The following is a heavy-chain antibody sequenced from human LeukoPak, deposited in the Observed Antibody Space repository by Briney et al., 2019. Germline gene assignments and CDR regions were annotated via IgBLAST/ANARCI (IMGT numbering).Heavy chain of an antibody. Sequence: SSETLSLTCTVSGVSISSGSYYWSWIRQPAGKGLEWIGRIYTSGSTNYNPSLKSRVTISVDTSKNQFSLKLSSVTAADTAVYYCARGEQREDAFDIWGQGTMVTVSS. CDR1: GVSISSGSYY. CDR2: IYTSGST. CDR3: ARGEQREDAFDI. D-gene: IGHD6-25*01. J-gene: IGHJ3*02. V-gene: IGHV4-61*02.